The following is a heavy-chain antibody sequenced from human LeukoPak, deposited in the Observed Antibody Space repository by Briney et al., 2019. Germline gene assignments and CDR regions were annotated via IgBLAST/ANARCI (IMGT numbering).Heavy chain of an antibody. CDR3: ARGGPVVAFDV. D-gene: IGHD2-15*01. CDR2: ISTNGDSA. J-gene: IGHJ3*01. Sequence: PGGSLRLSCAASGFTFSSYAMHWVRQAPGKGLEYVSTISTNGDSAYYGNSVKGKFTISRDNSQNTLYLQMDSLRNEDMAVYYCARGGPVVAFDVWGQGTMVTVSS. V-gene: IGHV3-64*01. CDR1: GFTFSSYA.